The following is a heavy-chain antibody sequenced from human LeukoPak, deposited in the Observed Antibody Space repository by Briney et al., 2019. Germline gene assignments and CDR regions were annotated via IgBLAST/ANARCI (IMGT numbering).Heavy chain of an antibody. D-gene: IGHD6-13*01. V-gene: IGHV3-43*01. J-gene: IGHJ4*02. CDR1: GFTFGDYT. CDR3: ALGRVSTYYFDF. Sequence: PGGSLRLSCAASGFTFGDYTMHWVRQAPGKGLEWVSLISWDGTRTYYVDSVKGRFTISRDNSKDSLYLQMNSLGAEDTALYYCALGRVSTYYFDFWGQGTLVTVSS. CDR2: ISWDGTRT.